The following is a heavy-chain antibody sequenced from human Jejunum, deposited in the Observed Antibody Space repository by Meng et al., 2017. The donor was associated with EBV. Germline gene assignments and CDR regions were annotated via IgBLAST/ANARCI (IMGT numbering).Heavy chain of an antibody. V-gene: IGHV4-4*02. Sequence: QGRLTDSGPGLGKPSGTLSLTCAVSTDFISSYEWWSWVRQPPGKGLEWLGEINQVGSTYYNPSLKSRVTISIDTSKRQFSLRLNSMTAADTAVYYCARASSERLLDYWGQGTLVTVSS. CDR2: INQVGST. CDR1: TDFISSYEW. J-gene: IGHJ4*02. D-gene: IGHD1-14*01. CDR3: ARASSERLLDY.